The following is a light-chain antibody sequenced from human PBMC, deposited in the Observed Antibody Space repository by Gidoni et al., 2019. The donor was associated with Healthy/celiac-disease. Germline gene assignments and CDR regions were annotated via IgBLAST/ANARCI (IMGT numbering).Light chain of an antibody. Sequence: IVMTQSPAPLPVSPGERATLSCRASQSARSNLSWYQQKPGQAPRLLIYGASTRATGIPARFSGSGSGTEFTLTISSLQSEDFAVYYCQQYNNWPPRRSFGQGTKLEIK. J-gene: IGKJ2*04. CDR3: QQYNNWPPRRS. CDR1: QSARSN. CDR2: GAS. V-gene: IGKV3-15*01.